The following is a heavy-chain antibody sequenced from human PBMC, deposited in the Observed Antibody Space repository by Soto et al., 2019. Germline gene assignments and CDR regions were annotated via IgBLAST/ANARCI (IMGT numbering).Heavy chain of an antibody. CDR2: ITPMFGTP. J-gene: IGHJ4*02. V-gene: IGHV1-69*13. CDR3: ARDGTLYDSSAYYYLY. CDR1: GYTFTSYG. Sequence: ASVKVSCKASGYTFTSYGIHWVRQAPGQGLEWMGGITPMFGTPNYAQKFQGRVTITADESTSTAYMELSSLRSEDTAMYYCARDGTLYDSSAYYYLYWGQGTLVTVSS. D-gene: IGHD3-22*01.